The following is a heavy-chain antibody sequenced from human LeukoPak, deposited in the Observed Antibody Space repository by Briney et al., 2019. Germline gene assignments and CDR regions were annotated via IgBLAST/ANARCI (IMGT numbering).Heavy chain of an antibody. CDR1: GFTFSSYA. D-gene: IGHD5-12*01. CDR2: ISGSGGST. Sequence: GGSLRLSCAASGFTFSSYAMSWARQAPGKGLEWVSAISGSGGSTYYADSVKGRFTISRDNSKNTLYLQMNSLRAEDTAVYYCAKSGVGLRGGFDYWGQGTLVTVSS. J-gene: IGHJ4*02. V-gene: IGHV3-23*01. CDR3: AKSGVGLRGGFDY.